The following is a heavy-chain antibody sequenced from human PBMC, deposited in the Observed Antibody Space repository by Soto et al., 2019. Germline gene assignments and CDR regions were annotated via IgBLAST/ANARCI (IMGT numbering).Heavy chain of an antibody. CDR1: GFTFSSYG. V-gene: IGHV3-30*18. J-gene: IGHJ4*02. CDR3: AKGPQIAVAGLFDF. D-gene: IGHD6-19*01. Sequence: VQLVESGGGVVQPGRSLRLSCAASGFTFSSYGMHWVRQAPGKGLEWVAVISYDGSNKYYADSVKGRFTISRDNSKNTMYLQMNNLSGEDTAVYYCAKGPQIAVAGLFDFWGQGTLVTVSS. CDR2: ISYDGSNK.